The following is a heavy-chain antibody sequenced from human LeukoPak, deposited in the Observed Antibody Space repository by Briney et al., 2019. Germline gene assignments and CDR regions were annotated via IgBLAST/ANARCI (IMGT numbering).Heavy chain of an antibody. J-gene: IGHJ3*02. Sequence: PGGSLRLSCAASGFTFSNYWMSWVRQAPGKGLEWVANIKQDGSDKYYVDPLKGRFTISRDNAKNSLYLQMNSLRAEDTAVCYCARRWRSAFDIWGQGTMVTVSS. D-gene: IGHD5-24*01. CDR2: IKQDGSDK. V-gene: IGHV3-7*01. CDR1: GFTFSNYW. CDR3: ARRWRSAFDI.